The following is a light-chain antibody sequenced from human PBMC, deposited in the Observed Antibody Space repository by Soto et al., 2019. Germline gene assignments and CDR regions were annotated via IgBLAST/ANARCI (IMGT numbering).Light chain of an antibody. CDR1: SSDVGGYNY. CDR2: DVS. CDR3: SSYTSSSSYV. Sequence: QSALTQPASVSGSPGQSITISCTGTSSDVGGYNYVSWYQQHPGKAPKLMIYDVSNRPSGVSNRFSGSKSGNTASLTISGLQAEDEADYYCSSYTSSSSYVFGTGTKLHVL. V-gene: IGLV2-14*01. J-gene: IGLJ1*01.